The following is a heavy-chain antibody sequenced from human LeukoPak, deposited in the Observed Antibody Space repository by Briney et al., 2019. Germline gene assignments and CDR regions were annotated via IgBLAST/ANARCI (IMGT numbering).Heavy chain of an antibody. D-gene: IGHD3-22*01. V-gene: IGHV3-33*01. CDR2: IWYDGSNK. CDR1: GFTFSSYG. CDR3: ARDSGYYPN. Sequence: HSGGSLRLSCAASGFTFSSYGMHWVRQAPGKGLEWVAVIWYDGSNKYYADSVKGRFTISRDNSKNTLYLQMNSLRAEDTAVYYCARDSGYYPNWGQGTLITVSS. J-gene: IGHJ4*02.